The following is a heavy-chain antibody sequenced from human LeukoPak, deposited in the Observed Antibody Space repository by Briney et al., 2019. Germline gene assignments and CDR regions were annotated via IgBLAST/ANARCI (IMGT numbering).Heavy chain of an antibody. Sequence: GESLKISCKGSGYSFTSYWIGWMRQMPGKGLEWMGIIYPGDSDTRYSPSFQGQVTISADKSISTAYLQWSSLKASDTAMYYCARLPTVTTYYYGMDVWGQGTTVTVSS. CDR1: GYSFTSYW. D-gene: IGHD4-11*01. CDR3: ARLPTVTTYYYGMDV. J-gene: IGHJ6*02. CDR2: IYPGDSDT. V-gene: IGHV5-51*01.